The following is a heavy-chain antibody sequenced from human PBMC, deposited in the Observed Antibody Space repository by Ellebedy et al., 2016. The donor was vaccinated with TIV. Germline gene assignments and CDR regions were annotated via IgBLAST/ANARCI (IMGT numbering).Heavy chain of an antibody. D-gene: IGHD3-22*01. V-gene: IGHV3-7*03. CDR1: GFTFSRFW. J-gene: IGHJ5*02. CDR3: TTFCSGSGYYLGCVS. CDR2: INQDGRET. Sequence: PGGSLRLSCAASGFTFSRFWMAWVRQAPGKGQEWVANINQDGRETYYVDSVQGRFSISKDDAKNSLYLQMNSLRAEDTAVYSCTTFCSGSGYYLGCVSWGQGTLVTVSS.